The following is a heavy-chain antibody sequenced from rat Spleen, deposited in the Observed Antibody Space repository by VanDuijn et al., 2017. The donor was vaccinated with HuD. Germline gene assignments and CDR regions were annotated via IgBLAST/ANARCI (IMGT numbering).Heavy chain of an antibody. J-gene: IGHJ2*01. Sequence: QVQMKETGPGLVQTTQTLTVTCTVSGFSLTSYVVHWVRQAPGKGLEWMGIMWGDGSTNYNPVLKSRLSISRDTSKSQVFLTMNSLQTDDTAVYYCFLSGEGYWGQGVMVTVSS. CDR2: MWGDGST. CDR1: GFSLTSYV. D-gene: IGHD1-1*01. CDR3: FLSGEGY. V-gene: IGHV2-77*01.